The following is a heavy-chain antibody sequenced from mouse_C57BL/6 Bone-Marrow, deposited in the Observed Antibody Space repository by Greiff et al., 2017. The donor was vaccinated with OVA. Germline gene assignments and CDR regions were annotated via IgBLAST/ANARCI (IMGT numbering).Heavy chain of an antibody. Sequence: VKVEESGGGLVKPGGSLKLSCAASGFTFSSYAMSWVRQTPEKRLAWVATISDGGSYTYYPDHVTGRFTITRDNAKNNLCLEMRHLKSEDTAMYNCARYGYDGSWFAYWGQGTLVTVSA. J-gene: IGHJ3*01. D-gene: IGHD2-2*01. CDR3: ARYGYDGSWFAY. CDR1: GFTFSSYA. V-gene: IGHV5-4*03. CDR2: ISDGGSYT.